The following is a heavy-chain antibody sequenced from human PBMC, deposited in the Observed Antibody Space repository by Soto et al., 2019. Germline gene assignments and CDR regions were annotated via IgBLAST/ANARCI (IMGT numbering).Heavy chain of an antibody. J-gene: IGHJ4*02. CDR1: GYTFISYD. Sequence: QVQLVQSGTEVKEPGASVKVSCKASGYTFISYDINWVRQASGQGLEWMGWMNPNSGNAGYVQKFQGRDTMTRNTSISTAYMELSSLRSEDTAIYYCARMWVGTMVIDSWGQGTLVTVSS. D-gene: IGHD3-10*01. CDR2: MNPNSGNA. V-gene: IGHV1-8*01. CDR3: ARMWVGTMVIDS.